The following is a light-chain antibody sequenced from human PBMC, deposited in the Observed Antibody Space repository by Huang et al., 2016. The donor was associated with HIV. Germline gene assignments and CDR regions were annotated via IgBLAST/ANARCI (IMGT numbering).Light chain of an antibody. CDR2: DAS. CDR1: QSVGSY. Sequence: EIVLTQSPATLSLSPGERATLSCRASQSVGSYLAWYQQKPGQAPRLLIYDASNRATGIPARFSGSGSGTDFTLTISSLEPEDFAVYDCQQRSNWPFGGGTKVEIK. J-gene: IGKJ4*01. V-gene: IGKV3-11*01. CDR3: QQRSNWP.